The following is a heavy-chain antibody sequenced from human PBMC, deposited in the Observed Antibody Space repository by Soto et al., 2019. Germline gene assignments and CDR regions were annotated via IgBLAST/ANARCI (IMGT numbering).Heavy chain of an antibody. CDR1: GGSISSYY. CDR2: IYYSGST. CDR3: AREGDFWIGYYNGWFDP. Sequence: SETLSLTCTVSGGSISSYYWSWIRQPPGKGLEWIGYIYYSGSTNYNPSLKSRVTISVDTSKKQFSLKLSSVTAADTAVYYCAREGDFWIGYYNGWFDPWGQGTLVTVSS. J-gene: IGHJ5*02. V-gene: IGHV4-59*01. D-gene: IGHD3-3*01.